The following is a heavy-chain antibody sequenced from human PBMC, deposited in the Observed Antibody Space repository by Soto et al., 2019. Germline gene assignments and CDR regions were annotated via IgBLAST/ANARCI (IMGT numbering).Heavy chain of an antibody. J-gene: IGHJ4*02. D-gene: IGHD2-2*01. CDR3: ASSSISPDY. V-gene: IGHV3-30-3*01. CDR2: ISYDGSNK. Sequence: QVQLVESGGGVVQPGRSLRLSCAASGFTFSSYAMHWVRQAPGKGLEWVAVISYDGSNKYYADSVKGRFTISRDNSKNTLYLQMNSLRAEDTAVYYCASSSISPDYLGQGTLVTVSS. CDR1: GFTFSSYA.